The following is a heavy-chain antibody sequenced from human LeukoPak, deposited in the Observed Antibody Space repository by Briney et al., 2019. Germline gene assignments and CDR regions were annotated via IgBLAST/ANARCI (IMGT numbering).Heavy chain of an antibody. D-gene: IGHD2-2*01. CDR2: INPNSGGK. CDR1: GYTFIGYY. J-gene: IGHJ6*03. CDR3: ARGRGYCSSSGCSYYYMDV. Sequence: ASVKVSCTASGYTFIGYYMHWVRQAPGQGLEWMGWINPNSGGKNYAQKFQGRVTMTRDTPINTAYMELSSLRSDDTAVYYCARGRGYCSSSGCSYYYMDVWGKGTTVTVSS. V-gene: IGHV1-2*02.